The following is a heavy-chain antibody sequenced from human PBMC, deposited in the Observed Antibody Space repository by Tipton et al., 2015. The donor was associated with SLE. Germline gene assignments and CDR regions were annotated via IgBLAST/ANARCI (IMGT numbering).Heavy chain of an antibody. D-gene: IGHD2-15*01. CDR3: GKDLLPGGLDV. CDR1: GFTFDDYA. CDR2: ICWNSNNI. J-gene: IGHJ6*02. V-gene: IGHV3-9*01. Sequence: SLRLSRAASGFTFDDYAMHWVRQVPGKGLEWVSGICWNSNNIGYADSVKGRFTISRDNAKNSLYLQMNSLRIEDTGVYYCGKDLLPGGLDVWGQGTTVTVSS.